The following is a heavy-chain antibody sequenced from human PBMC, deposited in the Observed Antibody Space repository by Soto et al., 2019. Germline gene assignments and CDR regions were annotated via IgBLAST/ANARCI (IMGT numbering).Heavy chain of an antibody. V-gene: IGHV3-73*01. CDR2: IRSKADSYAT. J-gene: IGHJ5*01. CDR1: GFTFWGSA. CDR3: TRPPITVAGIGRPATFDP. Sequence: GGSLRLSCSASGFTFWGSAMHLVRQGSGKGLEVVGRIRSKADSYATAYAASVKGRFTISRDDSKNTAYLQMNSLNPEATAVYYRTRPPITVAGIGRPATFDPWGQGTLVTVSS. D-gene: IGHD6-13*01.